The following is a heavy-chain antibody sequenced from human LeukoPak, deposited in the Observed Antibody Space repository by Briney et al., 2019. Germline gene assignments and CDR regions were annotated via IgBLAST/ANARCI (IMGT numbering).Heavy chain of an antibody. V-gene: IGHV1-2*02. CDR1: GYTFIGYY. Sequence: ASVKVSCKASGYTFIGYYMHWVRQAPGQGLEWMGWINPNSGGTNYAQKLQGRVTMTTDTSTSTAYMELSSLRSEDTAVYYCATDLLGKVAHLHRSYHWGQGTLVTVSS. CDR2: INPNSGGT. CDR3: ATDLLGKVAHLHRSYH. D-gene: IGHD2-21*01. J-gene: IGHJ4*02.